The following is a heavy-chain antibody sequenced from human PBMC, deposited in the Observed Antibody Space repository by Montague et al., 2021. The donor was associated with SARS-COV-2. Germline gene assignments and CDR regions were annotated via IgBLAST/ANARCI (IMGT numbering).Heavy chain of an antibody. J-gene: IGHJ6*02. CDR2: INHGGST. V-gene: IGHV4-34*01. CDR1: VGSFSGHY. Sequence: SETLSLTCAVYVGSFSGHYWSWIRQPPGKGLEWIGEINHGGSTNYNPSLRSRVTISVDTSKNQFYLELTSVTAADTAVYYCAKDRSPDYGEHGLDVWGQGTTVTVSS. D-gene: IGHD4-17*01. CDR3: AKDRSPDYGEHGLDV.